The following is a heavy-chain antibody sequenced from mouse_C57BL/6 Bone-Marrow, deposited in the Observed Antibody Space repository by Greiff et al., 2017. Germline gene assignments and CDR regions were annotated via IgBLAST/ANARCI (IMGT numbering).Heavy chain of an antibody. CDR1: GYAFTNYL. Sequence: QVQLQQSGAELVRPGTSVKVSCKASGYAFTNYLIEWVKQRPGQGLEWIGVSNPGSGGTNYNEKLKGKATLTADKSSSAAYMQLSSLTSGDSAVYFCARSKNWDSWFAYWGQGTLVTVSA. J-gene: IGHJ3*01. CDR3: ARSKNWDSWFAY. D-gene: IGHD4-1*01. CDR2: SNPGSGGT. V-gene: IGHV1-54*01.